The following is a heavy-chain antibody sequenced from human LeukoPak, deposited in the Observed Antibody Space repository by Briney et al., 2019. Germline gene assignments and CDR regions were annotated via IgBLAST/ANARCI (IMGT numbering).Heavy chain of an antibody. CDR3: ARGYSRIYYFDY. V-gene: IGHV4-39*07. Sequence: SETLSLTCTVSGGSISSSSYYWGWIRQPPGKGLQWIGSIYYSGDTYYNTSLKSRVTISLDTSKNQFSLQLSSVTAADTAVYYCARGYSRIYYFDYWGQGTLVTVSS. D-gene: IGHD6-13*01. CDR2: IYYSGDT. CDR1: GGSISSSSYY. J-gene: IGHJ4*02.